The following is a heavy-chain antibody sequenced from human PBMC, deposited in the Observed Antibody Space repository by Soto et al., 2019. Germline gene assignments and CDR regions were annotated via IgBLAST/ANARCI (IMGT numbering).Heavy chain of an antibody. D-gene: IGHD3-22*01. CDR3: AKDGYYDSSPYYFDY. CDR1: GFTFSSNV. CDR2: ISGRGGST. Sequence: TGGSLRLSCEASGFTFSSNVMSWVRQAPGKGLEWVSGISGRGGSTYYADSVKGRFTISRDNSKNTLYLQMNSLRAEDTAVYYCAKDGYYDSSPYYFDYWGQGTLVTVSS. V-gene: IGHV3-23*01. J-gene: IGHJ4*02.